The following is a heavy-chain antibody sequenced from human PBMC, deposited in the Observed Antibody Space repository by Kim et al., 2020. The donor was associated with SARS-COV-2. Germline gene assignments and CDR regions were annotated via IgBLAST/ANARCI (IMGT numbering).Heavy chain of an antibody. D-gene: IGHD4-17*01. Sequence: ASVKVSCKASGYTFTSYAMNWVRQAPGQGLEWMGWINTNTGNPTYAQGFTGRFVFSLDTSVSTAYLQISSLKAEDTAVYYCATGGINNDYGGPHYYYYGMDVWGQGTTVTVSS. CDR1: GYTFTSYA. CDR3: ATGGINNDYGGPHYYYYGMDV. CDR2: INTNTGNP. V-gene: IGHV7-4-1*02. J-gene: IGHJ6*02.